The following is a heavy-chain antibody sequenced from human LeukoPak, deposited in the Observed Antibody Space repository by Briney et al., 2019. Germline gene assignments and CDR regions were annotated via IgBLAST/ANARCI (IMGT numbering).Heavy chain of an antibody. D-gene: IGHD1-1*01. Sequence: SETLSLTCTVSGGSISSSSYYWGWIRQPPGKGLEWIGSIYYSGSTYYNPSLKSRVTISVDTSKNQFSLKLSSVTAADTAVYYCARARRWNAAVEGWWFDPWGQGTLVTVSS. CDR2: IYYSGST. V-gene: IGHV4-39*07. CDR3: ARARRWNAAVEGWWFDP. J-gene: IGHJ5*02. CDR1: GGSISSSSYY.